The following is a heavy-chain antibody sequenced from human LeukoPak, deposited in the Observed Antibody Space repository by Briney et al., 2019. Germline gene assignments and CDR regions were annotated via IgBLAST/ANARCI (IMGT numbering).Heavy chain of an antibody. V-gene: IGHV4-59*05. CDR2: IYYSGST. CDR1: GFTFSNFA. Sequence: GSLRLSCAASGFTFSNFAMSWVRQAPGKGLEWIGSIYYSGSTYYNPSLKSRVTISVDTSKNQFSLKLSSVTAADTAVYYCELGGGSCYSYSWGQGTLVTDSS. D-gene: IGHD2-15*01. J-gene: IGHJ4*02. CDR3: ELGGGSCYSYS.